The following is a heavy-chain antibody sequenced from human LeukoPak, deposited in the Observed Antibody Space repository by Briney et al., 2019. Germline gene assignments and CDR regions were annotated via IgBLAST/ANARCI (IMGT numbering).Heavy chain of an antibody. CDR2: IKEDGSEK. V-gene: IGHV3-7*03. CDR1: GLTFSNYW. D-gene: IGHD4-23*01. Sequence: GGSLRLSCAASGLTFSNYWMSWVRQAPGKGLKWMANIKEDGSEKYYVDSMKGRFTISRDNAKNSLYLQMSSLRVEDTAVYYCARDRTGGYFDYWGQGTLVTVSS. J-gene: IGHJ4*02. CDR3: ARDRTGGYFDY.